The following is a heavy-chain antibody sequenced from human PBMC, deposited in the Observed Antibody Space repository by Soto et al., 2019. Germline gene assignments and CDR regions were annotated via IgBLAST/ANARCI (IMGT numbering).Heavy chain of an antibody. J-gene: IGHJ6*03. CDR1: GGSISSYY. Sequence: SETLSLTCTVSGGSISSYYWSWIRQPPGKGLEWIGYIYYSGSTNYNPSLKSRVTISVDTSKNQFSLKLSSVTAADTAVYYCARDLRAAKNYYYYMDVWGKGTTVTVSS. CDR3: ARDLRAAKNYYYYMDV. V-gene: IGHV4-59*01. CDR2: IYYSGST. D-gene: IGHD2-15*01.